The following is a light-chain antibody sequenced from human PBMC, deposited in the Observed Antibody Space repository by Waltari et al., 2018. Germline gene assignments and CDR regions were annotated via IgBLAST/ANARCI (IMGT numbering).Light chain of an antibody. CDR3: QQCYTFPYT. CDR2: WAS. CDR1: QSVLSSSNNKNY. J-gene: IGKJ2*01. V-gene: IGKV4-1*01. Sequence: DIVLTQSPDTMAVALSERDTINCRSSQSVLSSSNNKNYLGWYQQKPVQPPKLLITWASTRESVVADRFSGSGSGTDFTLTISSLQAEDVAVYFCQQCYTFPYTFGQGTKLEIK.